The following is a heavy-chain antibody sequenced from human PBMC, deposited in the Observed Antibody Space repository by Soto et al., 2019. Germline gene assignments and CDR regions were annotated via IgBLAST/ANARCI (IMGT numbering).Heavy chain of an antibody. D-gene: IGHD2-15*01. J-gene: IGHJ4*02. CDR2: INAGNGNT. Sequence: ASVKVSCKASGYTFTSYAMHWVRQAPGQRLEWMGWINAGNGNTKYSQKFQGRVTITRDTSASTAYMELSSLRSEDTAVYYCARALAATGTVDYWGQGTLVTVSS. CDR3: ARALAATGTVDY. CDR1: GYTFTSYA. V-gene: IGHV1-3*01.